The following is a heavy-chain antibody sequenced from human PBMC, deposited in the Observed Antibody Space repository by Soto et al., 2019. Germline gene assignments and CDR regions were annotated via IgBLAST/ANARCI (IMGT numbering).Heavy chain of an antibody. CDR3: ARNGGYSYVPYYFDY. CDR2: IYSGGST. CDR1: GFTVSSNY. V-gene: IGHV3-53*01. Sequence: PWGSLRLSCAASGFTVSSNYMGWVRQAPGKGLEWVSVIYSGGSTYYADSVKGRFTISRDNSKNTLYLQMNSLRAEDTAVYYCARNGGYSYVPYYFDYWGQGTLVTVSS. D-gene: IGHD5-18*01. J-gene: IGHJ4*02.